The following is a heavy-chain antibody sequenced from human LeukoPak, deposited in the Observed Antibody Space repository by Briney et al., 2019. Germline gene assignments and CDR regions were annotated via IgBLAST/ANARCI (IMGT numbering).Heavy chain of an antibody. Sequence: SETLSLTCTVPGGSISSSSYYWGWIRQPPGKGLEWIGSIYYSGSTYYNPSLKSRVTISVDTSKNQFSLKLSSVTAADTAVYYCARRVEMATSYQLIDYWGQGTLVTASS. D-gene: IGHD5-24*01. V-gene: IGHV4-39*01. CDR2: IYYSGST. CDR3: ARRVEMATSYQLIDY. CDR1: GGSISSSSYY. J-gene: IGHJ4*02.